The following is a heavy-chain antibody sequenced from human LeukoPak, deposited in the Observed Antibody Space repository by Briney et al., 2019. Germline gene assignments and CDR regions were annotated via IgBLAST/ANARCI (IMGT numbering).Heavy chain of an antibody. Sequence: GGSLRLSCAASGFTFSSYAMSWVRQAPGKGLEWVSAFSGSGGSTYYADSVKGRFTVSRDNSKSTLYLQMNSLRAEDTAVYYCAKGGGLRFDPWGQGTLVTVSS. CDR3: AKGGGLRFDP. CDR2: FSGSGGST. CDR1: GFTFSSYA. V-gene: IGHV3-23*01. J-gene: IGHJ5*02.